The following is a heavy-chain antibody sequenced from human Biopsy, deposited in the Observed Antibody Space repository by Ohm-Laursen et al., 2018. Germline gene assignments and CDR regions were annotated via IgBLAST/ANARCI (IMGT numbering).Heavy chain of an antibody. Sequence: SQTLSLTCPVSGGSIGGGEYYWNWIRQHPGKGLEWIGLISYSGTTFYNPSLESLLTISIDTSKNHFSLNLRSVTAADTAVYYCARGVPHYDGSGFPLAGCWYFDLWGRGTLVTVSS. J-gene: IGHJ2*01. CDR1: GGSIGGGEYY. CDR2: ISYSGTT. V-gene: IGHV4-31*01. D-gene: IGHD3-22*01. CDR3: ARGVPHYDGSGFPLAGCWYFDL.